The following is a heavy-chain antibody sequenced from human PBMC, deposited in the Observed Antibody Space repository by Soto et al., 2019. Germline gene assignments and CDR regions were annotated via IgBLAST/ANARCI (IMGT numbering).Heavy chain of an antibody. CDR2: ISGSGGST. V-gene: IGHV3-23*01. D-gene: IGHD3-22*01. CDR1: GGNIVSHA. Sequence: PVLPQRLSYRASGGNIVSHAVSCISQNTGKGLEWVSAISGSGGSTYYADSVKGRFTISRDNSKNTLYLQMNSLRAEDTAVYYCAKRDCYDSSGSTFAYWVQGTLVTVSS. CDR3: AKRDCYDSSGSTFAY. J-gene: IGHJ4*02.